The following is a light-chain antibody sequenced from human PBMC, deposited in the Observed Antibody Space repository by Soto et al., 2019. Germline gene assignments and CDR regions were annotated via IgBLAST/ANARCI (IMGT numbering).Light chain of an antibody. CDR2: DAS. CDR1: KSVSNC. V-gene: IGKV3-11*01. J-gene: IGKJ4*01. CDR3: QQRNNCHQRIT. Sequence: VLTQYPATLSLSPGERATLSCRASKSVSNCLAWYQQKPGQAPRLLIYDASNMATDVPARFSGSGSGKKFTLTIISLVKEDYSVYYCQQRNNCHQRITFGGGTKVDIK.